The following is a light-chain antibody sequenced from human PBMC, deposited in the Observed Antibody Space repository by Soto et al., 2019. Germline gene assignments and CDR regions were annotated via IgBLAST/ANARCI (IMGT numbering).Light chain of an antibody. V-gene: IGLV2-11*01. CDR3: CSYAGSYTYV. CDR2: DVT. Sequence: QSVLTQPRSVSGSPGQSVTISCTGTSSDVGDYNYVSWYQQHPGKAPKLIIFDVTKRPSGVPDRFSGSKSGNTASLTISGLQAEDEADYYCCSYAGSYTYVFGTGTKVTV. J-gene: IGLJ1*01. CDR1: SSDVGDYNY.